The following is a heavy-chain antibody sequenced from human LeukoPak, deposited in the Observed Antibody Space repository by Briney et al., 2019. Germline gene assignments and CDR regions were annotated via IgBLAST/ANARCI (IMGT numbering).Heavy chain of an antibody. CDR1: GFRFSDYS. D-gene: IGHD4-17*01. Sequence: GGSLRLSCAASGFRFSDYSITWVRQAPGKGLEGVSYISSGNNIYYAESVKGRFTISRDNAKNSVWLQMNSLRAEDTAVYHCGRGNGDYGGVDFLGQGTLVTVSS. J-gene: IGHJ4*02. CDR3: GRGNGDYGGVDF. CDR2: ISSGNNI. V-gene: IGHV3-48*01.